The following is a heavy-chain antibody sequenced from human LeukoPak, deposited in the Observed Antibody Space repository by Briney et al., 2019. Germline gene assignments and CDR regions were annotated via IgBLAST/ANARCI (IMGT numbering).Heavy chain of an antibody. J-gene: IGHJ4*02. Sequence: PGGSLRLSCAASRFTFSNYAMNWVRQAPGKGLEWVSSISGSGDNTHYADSVKGRFTISRDNSKNMMYLQMNSLRGDDTALYYCASDRYGDPSFDYWGQGVLVTVSS. CDR2: ISGSGDNT. CDR1: RFTFSNYA. V-gene: IGHV3-23*01. CDR3: ASDRYGDPSFDY. D-gene: IGHD4-17*01.